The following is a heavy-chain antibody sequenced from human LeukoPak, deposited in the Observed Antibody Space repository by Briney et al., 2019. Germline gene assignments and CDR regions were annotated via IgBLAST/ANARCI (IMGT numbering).Heavy chain of an antibody. D-gene: IGHD1-26*01. CDR2: IIPIFGTA. CDR1: GGTFSSCA. CDR3: ARDRGSYPYFDY. Sequence: ASVKVSCKASGGTFSSCAISWVRQAPGQGLEWMGGIIPIFGTANYAQKFQGRVTITADESTSTAYMELSSLRSEDTAVYYCARDRGSYPYFDYWGQGTLVTVSS. V-gene: IGHV1-69*01. J-gene: IGHJ4*02.